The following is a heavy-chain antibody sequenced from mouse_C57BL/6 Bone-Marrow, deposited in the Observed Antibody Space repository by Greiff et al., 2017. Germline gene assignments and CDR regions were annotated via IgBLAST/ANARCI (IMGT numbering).Heavy chain of an antibody. CDR1: GFNIQDDY. V-gene: IGHV14-4*01. D-gene: IGHD2-1*01. CDR3: ARSGFLLWSL. CDR2: IDPENGDT. J-gene: IGHJ2*01. Sequence: EVQLQQSGAELVRPGASVKLSCTASGFNIQDDYMHWVKQRPEQGLEWIGWIDPENGDTEYASKFQGKATITVDTSSNTAYLQLSSLTSEDSAVYYCARSGFLLWSLWGQGTTLTVSS.